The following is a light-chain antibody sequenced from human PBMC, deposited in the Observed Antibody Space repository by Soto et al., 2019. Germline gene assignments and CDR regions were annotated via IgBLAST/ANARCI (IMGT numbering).Light chain of an antibody. Sequence: QSVLPQPPSVSAAPGPTVTISCSGRTSNIRDNHGSWYPQIPGAAPTLLISDSPSRPSGIPDRFSGSKSGPSATLRITTLQSGDEGDYYCGTWDTRLTAVVFGGGTKLTVL. J-gene: IGLJ2*01. V-gene: IGLV1-51*01. CDR2: DSP. CDR1: TSNIRDNH. CDR3: GTWDTRLTAVV.